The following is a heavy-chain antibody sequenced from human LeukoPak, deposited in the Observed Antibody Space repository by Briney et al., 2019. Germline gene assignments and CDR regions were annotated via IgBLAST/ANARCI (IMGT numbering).Heavy chain of an antibody. J-gene: IGHJ5*02. V-gene: IGHV3-7*01. D-gene: IGHD3-10*01. CDR2: IKQDGSEK. Sequence: GGSLRLSCAASGFTFSSYWMSWVRQAPGKGLEWVANIKQDGSEKYYVDSVKGRFTISRDNAKNSLYLQMNSLRAEDTAVYYCARDVDRYYGSGSYYGDWFDPWGQGTLVTVSS. CDR3: ARDVDRYYGSGSYYGDWFDP. CDR1: GFTFSSYW.